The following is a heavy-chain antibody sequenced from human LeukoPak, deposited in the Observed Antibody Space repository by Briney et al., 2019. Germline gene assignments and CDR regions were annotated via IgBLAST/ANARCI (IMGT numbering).Heavy chain of an antibody. CDR2: IKQDGSEK. CDR1: GFAFGSYW. Sequence: GGSLRLSCTASGFAFGSYWMSWVRQAPGKGLEWVANIKQDGSEKYYVDSVKGRFTVSRDNAKNSLYLQMNSLRDEDTAVYYCAKDGDNDSIPPFDYWGQGNLVTVSS. D-gene: IGHD7-27*01. J-gene: IGHJ4*02. CDR3: AKDGDNDSIPPFDY. V-gene: IGHV3-7*03.